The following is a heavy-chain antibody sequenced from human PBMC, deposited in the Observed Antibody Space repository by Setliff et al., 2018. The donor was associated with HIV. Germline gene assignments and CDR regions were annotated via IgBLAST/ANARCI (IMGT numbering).Heavy chain of an antibody. CDR1: GFSLRTTGMS. CDR2: IDWDDDK. CDR3: ARASGTAAGTSKDFDY. Sequence: GPTLVNPTQTLTLTCSFSGFSLRTTGMSLSWIRQPPGKALEWLARIDWDDDKYYSTSLKTRLTISKDTSKNQVVLTMTNMDPVDTATYYCARASGTAAGTSKDFDYWGQGTLVTVSS. J-gene: IGHJ4*02. D-gene: IGHD6-13*01. V-gene: IGHV2-70*11.